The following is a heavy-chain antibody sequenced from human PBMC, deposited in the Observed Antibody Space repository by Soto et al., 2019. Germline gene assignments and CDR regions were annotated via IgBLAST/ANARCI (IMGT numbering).Heavy chain of an antibody. V-gene: IGHV1-69*02. CDR2: IIPMFEIA. D-gene: IGHD6-13*01. Sequence: QVQLVQSGVEVKKPGSSVKVSCKASGGSLRTNTMFWVRQAPGQGLEWMGRIIPMFEIANYAQKFQGRVTFNADKSTVTVYMEMISLPSDDTAIYCCALGSWSGEVFDIWGQGTLVTVSS. CDR3: ALGSWSGEVFDI. CDR1: GGSLRTNT. J-gene: IGHJ3*02.